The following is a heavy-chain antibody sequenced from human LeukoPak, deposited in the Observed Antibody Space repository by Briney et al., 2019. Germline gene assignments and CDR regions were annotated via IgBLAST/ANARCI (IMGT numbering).Heavy chain of an antibody. CDR2: ISYDGSNK. J-gene: IGHJ4*02. Sequence: GRSLRLSCAASGFTFSSYGMHWVRQAPGKGLEWVAVISYDGSNKYYADSVKGRFTISRDNSKNTLYLQMNSLRAEDTAVYYCAKDRSIAAAGPGGDYWGQGTLVTVSS. CDR3: AKDRSIAAAGPGGDY. D-gene: IGHD6-13*01. CDR1: GFTFSSYG. V-gene: IGHV3-30*18.